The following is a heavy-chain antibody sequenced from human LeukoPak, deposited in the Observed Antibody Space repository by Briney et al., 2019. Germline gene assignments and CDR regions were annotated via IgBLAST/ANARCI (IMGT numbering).Heavy chain of an antibody. Sequence: ASVKVSCKASGYTFSTYDINWVRQAAGQGLEWMGWTNPNSGNTGYAQKFQGRLTITRIASISTAYMELSSLRSDDTAVYYCARTKPDNSEIYNWGQGTLVTVSS. D-gene: IGHD2/OR15-2a*01. CDR2: TNPNSGNT. CDR3: ARTKPDNSEIYN. J-gene: IGHJ4*02. CDR1: GYTFSTYD. V-gene: IGHV1-8*03.